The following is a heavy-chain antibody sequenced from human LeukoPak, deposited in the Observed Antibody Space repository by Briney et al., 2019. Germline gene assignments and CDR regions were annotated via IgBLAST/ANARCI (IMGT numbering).Heavy chain of an antibody. CDR2: IKQDGSEK. Sequence: GGSLRLSCAASGFTFSSYWMSWVRQAPGKGLEWVANIKQDGSEKYYVDSVKGRFTISRDNAKNSLYLQMNSLRAEDTALYYCARVDIVVVPAEAYYYMDVWGKGTTVTVSS. J-gene: IGHJ6*03. CDR1: GFTFSSYW. D-gene: IGHD2-2*01. V-gene: IGHV3-7*01. CDR3: ARVDIVVVPAEAYYYMDV.